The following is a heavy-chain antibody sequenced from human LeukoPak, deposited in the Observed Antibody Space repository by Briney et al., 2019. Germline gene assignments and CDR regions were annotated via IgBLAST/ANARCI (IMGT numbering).Heavy chain of an antibody. Sequence: GGSLRLSCAASGFTVSSNYTSWVRQAPGKGLEWVSVICSGGSTYYADSVKGRFTISRDNSKNTLYLQMNSLRADDTAVYYCASGKATAMAQGYWGQGTLVTVSS. CDR2: ICSGGST. CDR3: ASGKATAMAQGY. CDR1: GFTVSSNY. J-gene: IGHJ4*02. V-gene: IGHV3-53*01. D-gene: IGHD5-18*01.